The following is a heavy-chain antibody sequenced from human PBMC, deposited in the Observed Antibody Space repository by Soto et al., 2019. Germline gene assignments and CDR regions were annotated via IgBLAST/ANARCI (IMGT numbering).Heavy chain of an antibody. D-gene: IGHD2-15*01. CDR3: ARDPFCSGGSCYSLSP. CDR1: GFTFSSYS. V-gene: IGHV3-21*01. Sequence: PGGSLRLSCAASGFTFSSYSMNWVRQAPGKGLEWVSSISSSSSYIYYADSVKGRFTISRDNAKNSLYLQMNSLRAEDTAVYYCARDPFCSGGSCYSLSPWGQGTLVTVSS. J-gene: IGHJ5*02. CDR2: ISSSSSYI.